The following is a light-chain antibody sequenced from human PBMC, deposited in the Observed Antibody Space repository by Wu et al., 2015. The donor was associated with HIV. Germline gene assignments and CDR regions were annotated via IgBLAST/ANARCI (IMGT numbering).Light chain of an antibody. CDR2: GAS. J-gene: IGKJ2*01. V-gene: IGKV3-20*01. CDR1: QSVSSK. CDR3: QQYGSSPLYT. Sequence: EIVMTQSPATLSVSPGERATLSCRASQSVSSKLAWYQQKPGQAPRLLINGASTRATGIPDRFSGSGSGTDFTLTISRVEPEDFAVYYCQQYGSSPLYTFGQGTKLEIK.